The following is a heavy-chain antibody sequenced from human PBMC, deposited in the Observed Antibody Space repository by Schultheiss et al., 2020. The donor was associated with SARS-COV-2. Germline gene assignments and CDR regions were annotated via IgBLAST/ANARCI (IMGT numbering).Heavy chain of an antibody. V-gene: IGHV4-34*01. Sequence: SETLSLTCAVNGGSFTGYYWSWIRQPQGKGPEWIGEINHSGTTNYNPSLKSRVTMSVDTSKNQISLSLSSVTAADTAVYYCARDSRRWRFFDLWGRGTLVTVSS. D-gene: IGHD3-3*01. CDR3: ARDSRRWRFFDL. CDR2: INHSGTT. CDR1: GGSFTGYY. J-gene: IGHJ2*01.